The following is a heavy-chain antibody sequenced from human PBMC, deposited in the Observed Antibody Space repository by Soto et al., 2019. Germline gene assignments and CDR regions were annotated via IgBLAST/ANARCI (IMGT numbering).Heavy chain of an antibody. V-gene: IGHV3-23*01. CDR2: ISGSGGST. CDR1: GFTFSSYA. CDR3: AKDPPLYCGGDCYGDY. J-gene: IGHJ4*02. D-gene: IGHD2-21*02. Sequence: GGSLRLSCAASGFTFSSYAMSWVRQAPGKGLEWVSAISGSGGSTYYADSVKGRFTISRDNSKNTLYLQMNSLRAEDTAVYYCAKDPPLYCGGDCYGDYWGQGTLVTVSS.